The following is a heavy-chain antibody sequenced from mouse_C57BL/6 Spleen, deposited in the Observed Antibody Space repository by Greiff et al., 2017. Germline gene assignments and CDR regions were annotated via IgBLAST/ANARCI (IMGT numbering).Heavy chain of an antibody. CDR2: IDPSDSYT. CDR3: ARREAYYSNYAWFAY. Sequence: VQLQQSGAELVMPGASVKLSCKASGYTFTSYWMHWVKQRPGQGLEWIGEIDPSDSYTNYNQKFKGKSTLTVDKSSSTAYMQLSSLTSEDSAVYYCARREAYYSNYAWFAYWGQGTLVTVSA. V-gene: IGHV1-69*01. J-gene: IGHJ3*01. D-gene: IGHD2-5*01. CDR1: GYTFTSYW.